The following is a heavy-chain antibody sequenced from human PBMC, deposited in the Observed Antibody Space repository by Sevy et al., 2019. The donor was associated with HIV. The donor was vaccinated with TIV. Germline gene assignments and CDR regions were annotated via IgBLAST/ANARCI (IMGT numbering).Heavy chain of an antibody. Sequence: GGSLRLSCAASGFTFNNYAMNWVRQAPGKGLEWVAFLPYDGSKEDYAASVKGRFTISRDNSKNTLYLQMNSLRAEDTAVYYCTKDMVTFGGIIANSPGGFDIWGQGTMVTVSS. CDR3: TKDMVTFGGIIANSPGGFDI. V-gene: IGHV3-30*02. D-gene: IGHD3-16*02. J-gene: IGHJ3*02. CDR1: GFTFNNYA. CDR2: LPYDGSKE.